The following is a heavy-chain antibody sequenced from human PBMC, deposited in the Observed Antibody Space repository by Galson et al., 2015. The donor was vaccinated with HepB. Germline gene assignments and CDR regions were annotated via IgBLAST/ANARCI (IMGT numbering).Heavy chain of an antibody. CDR2: IWYDGSNQ. J-gene: IGHJ4*02. CDR1: GFTFSNYG. V-gene: IGHV3-33*01. Sequence: SLRLSCAASGFTFSNYGMHWVRQAPGKGLEWLAVIWYDGSNQYYADSVKGRFTISRDNSKSTLYLQMNSLRAEDTAVYDCARDSGNGGSQDWGQGTLVSVSS. CDR3: ARDSGNGGSQD. D-gene: IGHD2-8*01.